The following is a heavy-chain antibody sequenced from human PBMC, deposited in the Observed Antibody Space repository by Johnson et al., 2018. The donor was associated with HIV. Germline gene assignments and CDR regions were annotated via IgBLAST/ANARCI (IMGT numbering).Heavy chain of an antibody. CDR3: AKDIGVTTPWDAFDI. V-gene: IGHV3-33*03. D-gene: IGHD4-17*01. Sequence: QMLLVESGGGVVQPGRSLRLSCAASGFTFSSYAMHWVRQAPGKGLEWVAVIWYDGSNKYYADSVKGRFTISRDNAKNSLYLQMNSLRAEDTALYYCAKDIGVTTPWDAFDIWGQGTMVTVSS. J-gene: IGHJ3*02. CDR2: IWYDGSNK. CDR1: GFTFSSYA.